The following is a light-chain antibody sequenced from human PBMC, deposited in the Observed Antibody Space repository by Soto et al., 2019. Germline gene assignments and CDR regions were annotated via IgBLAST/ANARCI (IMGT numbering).Light chain of an antibody. CDR3: QQFNSFTRT. Sequence: DIQLTQSPSFLSASVGDRVTVTCRASQGISSYLAWYQQKPGKAPKLLIYAASTLQSGVPSRFSGSGSGTELTLTISSLQTEDFATYYCQQFNSFTRTFGLGTKVEIK. V-gene: IGKV1-9*01. J-gene: IGKJ1*01. CDR2: AAS. CDR1: QGISSY.